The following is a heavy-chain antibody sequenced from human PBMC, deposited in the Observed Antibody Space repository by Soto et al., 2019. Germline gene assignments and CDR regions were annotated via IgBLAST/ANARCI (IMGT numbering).Heavy chain of an antibody. CDR3: ARARDTYFDY. D-gene: IGHD5-18*01. CDR1: GGSFSGYH. J-gene: IGHJ4*02. Sequence: SETLSLTCAVYGGSFSGYHWSWIRQPPGKGLEWIGEISHSGSSNYNPSLKSRVTISIDTSKNQFSLNLSSVTAADTAVYYCARARDTYFDYWGQGTLVTVSS. CDR2: ISHSGSS. V-gene: IGHV4-34*01.